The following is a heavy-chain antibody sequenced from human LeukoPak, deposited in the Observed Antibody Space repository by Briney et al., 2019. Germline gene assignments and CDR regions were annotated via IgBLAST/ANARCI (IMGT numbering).Heavy chain of an antibody. Sequence: GGSLRLSCAASGFTFDDYAMHWVRQAPGKGLEWVSGISWNSGSIGYADSVKGRFTISRDNAKNSLYLQMNSLRAEDTAVYYCARDLRDYGGNGYWGQGTLVTVSS. V-gene: IGHV3-9*01. CDR3: ARDLRDYGGNGY. J-gene: IGHJ4*02. CDR2: ISWNSGSI. CDR1: GFTFDDYA. D-gene: IGHD4-23*01.